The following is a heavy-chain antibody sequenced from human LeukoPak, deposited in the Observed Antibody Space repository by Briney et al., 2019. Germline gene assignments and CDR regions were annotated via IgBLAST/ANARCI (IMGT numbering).Heavy chain of an antibody. J-gene: IGHJ4*02. CDR2: ISGSGGGT. CDR3: AKRGVAIRVILVGFHKEAYYFDS. V-gene: IGHV3-23*01. D-gene: IGHD3-22*01. Sequence: GGSLRLSCAVSGITLSNYGMSWVRQAPGKGLEWVAGISGSGGGTNYADSVKGRFTISRDSPKNTLYLQMNSLRAEDTAVYFCAKRGVAIRVILVGFHKEAYYFDSWGQGALVTVSS. CDR1: GITLSNYG.